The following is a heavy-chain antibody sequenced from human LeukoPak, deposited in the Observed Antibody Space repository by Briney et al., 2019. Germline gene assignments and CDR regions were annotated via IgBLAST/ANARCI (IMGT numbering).Heavy chain of an antibody. J-gene: IGHJ6*04. CDR1: GFTFSSYA. V-gene: IGHV3-23*01. D-gene: IGHD6-19*01. CDR3: AKTSKGYSSGWYGYYGMGV. Sequence: PGGSLRLSCAASGFTFSSYAMSWVRQAPGKGLEWVSAISGSGGSTYYADSVKGRFTISRDNSKNTLYLQMNSLRAEDTAVYYCAKTSKGYSSGWYGYYGMGVWGKGTTVTVSS. CDR2: ISGSGGST.